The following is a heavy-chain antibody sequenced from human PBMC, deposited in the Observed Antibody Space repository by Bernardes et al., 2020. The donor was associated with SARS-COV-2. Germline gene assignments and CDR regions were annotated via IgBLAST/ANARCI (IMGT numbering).Heavy chain of an antibody. CDR1: GYTFTSYY. J-gene: IGHJ3*02. CDR3: ARVGMIEGAFDI. Sequence: ASVKVSCKASGYTFTSYYIHWVRQAPGQGPEWTGVINPGDGSTRYAQKFQGRLTMTRDTSTNTVYMELSSLISEDTAVYYCARVGMIEGAFDIWGQGTMVTVPS. CDR2: INPGDGST. D-gene: IGHD3-22*01. V-gene: IGHV1-46*01.